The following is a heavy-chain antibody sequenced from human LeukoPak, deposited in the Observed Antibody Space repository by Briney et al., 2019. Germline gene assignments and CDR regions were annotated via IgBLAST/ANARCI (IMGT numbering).Heavy chain of an antibody. J-gene: IGHJ3*02. Sequence: PSETLSLTCTVSGGSISSYYWSWIRQPPGKGLEWIGYIYYSGSTNYNPPLKSRVTISVDTSKNQFSLKLSSVTAADMAVYYCARRGTMIVANAFDIWGQGTMVTVSS. V-gene: IGHV4-59*08. CDR3: ARRGTMIVANAFDI. CDR1: GGSISSYY. CDR2: IYYSGST. D-gene: IGHD3-22*01.